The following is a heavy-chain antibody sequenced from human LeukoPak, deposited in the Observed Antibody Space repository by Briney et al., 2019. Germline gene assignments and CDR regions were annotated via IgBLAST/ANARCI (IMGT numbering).Heavy chain of an antibody. CDR1: GFTFSNAW. J-gene: IGHJ4*02. CDR2: IKSKTDGGTT. Sequence: GGSLRLSCAASGFTFSNAWMSWVRQAPGKGLEWVGRIKSKTDGGTTDYAAPVKGRFTISRDDSKNTLYLQMNSLKTEDTAVYYCTRAYYYDSSGHFDYWGQGTLVTVSS. D-gene: IGHD3-22*01. CDR3: TRAYYYDSSGHFDY. V-gene: IGHV3-15*01.